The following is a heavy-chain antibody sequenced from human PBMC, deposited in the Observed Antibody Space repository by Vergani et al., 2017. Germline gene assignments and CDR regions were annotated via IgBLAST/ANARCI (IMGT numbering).Heavy chain of an antibody. J-gene: IGHJ4*02. CDR2: IRNKAYGGTT. CDR1: GFSFGDYA. V-gene: IGHV3-49*04. CDR3: SRGLGYSFGYSDY. Sequence: EVQLVESGGGLVPPGRSLRLSCAASGFSFGDYAMTWVRQAPGKGLEWVAFIRNKAYGGTTEYAASVKGRFTISRDDSKRLAYLQLSGLKTEDTAAYFCSRGLGYSFGYSDYWGQGTLVTVSS. D-gene: IGHD5-18*01.